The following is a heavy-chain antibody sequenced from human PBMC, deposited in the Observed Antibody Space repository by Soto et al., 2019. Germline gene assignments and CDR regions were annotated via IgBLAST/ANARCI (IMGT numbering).Heavy chain of an antibody. Sequence: ASVKVSCKASGYTFTSYGISWVRQAPGQGLEWMGWISAYNGNTNYAQKLQGRVTITADKSTSTAYMELSSLRSEDTAVYYCAREEYRGGAVAGMSTDKYYYYYGMDVWGQGTTVTVSS. V-gene: IGHV1-18*01. CDR2: ISAYNGNT. J-gene: IGHJ6*02. D-gene: IGHD6-19*01. CDR1: GYTFTSYG. CDR3: AREEYRGGAVAGMSTDKYYYYYGMDV.